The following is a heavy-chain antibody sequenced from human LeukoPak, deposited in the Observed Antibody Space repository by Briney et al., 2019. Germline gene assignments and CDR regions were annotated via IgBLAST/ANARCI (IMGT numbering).Heavy chain of an antibody. CDR3: ARVWLADAFDI. CDR1: GFTFSSYS. Sequence: GGSLRLSCAASGFTFSSYSMNWVRQAPGKGLEWVSSISSSSSYIYYADSVRGRFTLSRDNAKNSLYLQMNSLRAEDTAVYYCARVWLADAFDIWGQGTMVTVSS. D-gene: IGHD6-19*01. V-gene: IGHV3-21*01. J-gene: IGHJ3*02. CDR2: ISSSSSYI.